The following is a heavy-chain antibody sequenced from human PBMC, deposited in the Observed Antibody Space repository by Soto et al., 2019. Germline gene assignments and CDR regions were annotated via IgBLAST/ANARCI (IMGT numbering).Heavy chain of an antibody. D-gene: IGHD6-13*01. J-gene: IGHJ5*02. CDR3: ARRRDSSNWYKLHSFAP. CDR1: GGSFSGYY. CDR2: INDSGST. V-gene: IGHV4-34*01. Sequence: PSETVSLSCAVYGGSFSGYYWSWIRQPPGKGLEWIGEINDSGSTNYKPSLKSRVTISVDTSKNQFSLKVSSVTAADTAVYYCARRRDSSNWYKLHSFAPCGERXLLTVST.